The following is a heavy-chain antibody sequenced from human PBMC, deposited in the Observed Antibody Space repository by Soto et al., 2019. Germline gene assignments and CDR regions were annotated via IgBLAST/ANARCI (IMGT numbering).Heavy chain of an antibody. V-gene: IGHV3-48*03. CDR3: AKGKISTTTYTSFDS. D-gene: IGHD1-26*01. Sequence: EAQLVESGGGLVQPGGSLRLSCAAFGFTLSSYEMDWVRQAPGKGLEWVSHISRSGSPIYYADSVKGRFTISRDNAKNSVYLQMNSLRAEDTAIYYCAKGKISTTTYTSFDSWGRGTLVSVSS. J-gene: IGHJ5*01. CDR1: GFTLSSYE. CDR2: ISRSGSPI.